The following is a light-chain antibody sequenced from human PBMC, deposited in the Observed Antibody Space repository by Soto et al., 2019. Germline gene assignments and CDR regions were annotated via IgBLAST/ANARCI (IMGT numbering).Light chain of an antibody. J-gene: IGKJ4*02. CDR3: HQYRSWPA. Sequence: EIVMTQSPATLSVSLGERVTLSCRASQSVFSSLAWYQQKPGQAPRLLIYGAATRPIGIPARISCSGSGTESTLTISSLQSEDFTVYYYHQYRSWPAFGRGTIVEIK. V-gene: IGKV3-15*01. CDR1: QSVFSS. CDR2: GAA.